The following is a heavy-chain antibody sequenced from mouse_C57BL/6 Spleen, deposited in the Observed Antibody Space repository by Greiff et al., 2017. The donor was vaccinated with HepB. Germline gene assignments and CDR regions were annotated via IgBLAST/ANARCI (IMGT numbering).Heavy chain of an antibody. CDR2: IYPGDGDT. CDR1: GYAFSSSW. V-gene: IGHV1-82*01. Sequence: QVQLKQSGPELVKPGASVKISCKASGYAFSSSWMNWVKQRPGKGLEWIGRIYPGDGDTNYNGKFKGKATLTADKSSSTAYMQLSSLTSEDSAVYFCARDGDYGSSYVWYFDVWGTGTTVTVSS. J-gene: IGHJ1*03. D-gene: IGHD1-1*01. CDR3: ARDGDYGSSYVWYFDV.